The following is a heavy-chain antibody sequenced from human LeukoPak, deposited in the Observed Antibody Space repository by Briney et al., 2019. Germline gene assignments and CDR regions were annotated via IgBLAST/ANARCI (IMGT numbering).Heavy chain of an antibody. D-gene: IGHD4-17*01. CDR3: ARQGHYGDYPKFDY. J-gene: IGHJ4*02. CDR2: IYYSGST. Sequence: PSETLSLTYTVSGGSISSSSYYWGWIRQPPGKGLEWIGSIYYSGSTYYNPSLKSRVTISVDTSKNQFSLKLSSVTAADTAVYYCARQGHYGDYPKFDYWGQGTLVTVSS. V-gene: IGHV4-39*01. CDR1: GGSISSSSYY.